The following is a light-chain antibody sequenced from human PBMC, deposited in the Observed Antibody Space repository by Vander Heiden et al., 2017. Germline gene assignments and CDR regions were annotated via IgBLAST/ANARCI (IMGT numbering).Light chain of an antibody. Sequence: QSVLPQPPSVSGAPGQRVTISCTGSSPNIGAGYDVHWYQQLPGTAPKLLIYGNSNRPSGVPDRFSGSKSGTSASLAITGLQAEDEADYYCQSYDSSLSGPVFGGGTKLTVL. J-gene: IGLJ2*01. CDR3: QSYDSSLSGPV. CDR1: SPNIGAGYD. CDR2: GNS. V-gene: IGLV1-40*01.